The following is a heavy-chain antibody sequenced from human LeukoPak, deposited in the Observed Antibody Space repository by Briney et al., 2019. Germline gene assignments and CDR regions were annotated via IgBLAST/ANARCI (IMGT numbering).Heavy chain of an antibody. CDR3: ARGSGSYYAFDI. CDR2: TYYKSKWFS. CDR1: GYSVSSNSAT. D-gene: IGHD1-26*01. Sequence: SQTLSLTCAISGYSVSSNSATWNWISQSPSRGLEWLGRTYYKSKWFSDYAVSVKSRTTFNPDTSKNQLSLQLNSVTPEDTAVYYCARGSGSYYAFDIWGQGTMVTVSS. J-gene: IGHJ3*02. V-gene: IGHV6-1*01.